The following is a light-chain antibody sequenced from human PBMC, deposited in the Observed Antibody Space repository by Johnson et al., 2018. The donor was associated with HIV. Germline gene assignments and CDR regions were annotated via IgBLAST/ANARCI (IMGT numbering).Light chain of an antibody. J-gene: IGLJ1*01. CDR2: ENN. Sequence: QSVLTQPPSVSAAPGQKVTISCSGASSNIAINYVSWYQQLPGTAPTLLIYENNKRPSGIPYRFSGSKSGTSATLGITGLQTGDEADYYCGTWDSSLSAYVFGTGTKVTVL. CDR3: GTWDSSLSAYV. V-gene: IGLV1-51*02. CDR1: SSNIAINY.